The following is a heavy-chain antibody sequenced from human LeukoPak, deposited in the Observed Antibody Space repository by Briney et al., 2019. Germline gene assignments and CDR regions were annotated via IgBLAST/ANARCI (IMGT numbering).Heavy chain of an antibody. CDR1: GGSFSGYY. CDR2: INHSGST. D-gene: IGHD5-12*01. V-gene: IGHV4-34*01. CDR3: ARGERWLQFEC. J-gene: IGHJ4*02. Sequence: SETLSLTCAVYGGSFSGYYWSWIRQPPGKGLEWIGEINHSGSTSYNPSLKSRVTISVDTSKNQFSLKLSSVTAAVTAVYYCARGERWLQFECWGQGTLVTVSS.